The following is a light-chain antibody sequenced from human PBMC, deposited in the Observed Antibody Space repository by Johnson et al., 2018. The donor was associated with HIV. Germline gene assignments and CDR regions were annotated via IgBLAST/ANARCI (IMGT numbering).Light chain of an antibody. V-gene: IGLV1-51*02. CDR2: ENN. Sequence: QSVLTQPPSVSAAPGQKVTISCSGSSSNIGNNYVSWYQQLPGTAPKLLIYENNKRPSGIPDRFSGSKSGTSATLGITGLQTGDEADYYCGTWDSSLSALGGGVGTGTKVTVL. J-gene: IGLJ1*01. CDR1: SSNIGNNY. CDR3: GTWDSSLSALGGG.